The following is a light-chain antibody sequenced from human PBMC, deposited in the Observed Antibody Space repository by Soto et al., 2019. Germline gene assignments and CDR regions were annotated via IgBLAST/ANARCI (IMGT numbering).Light chain of an antibody. CDR3: SSYTSSSTPYV. CDR1: SSDVGRYDY. J-gene: IGLJ1*01. CDR2: GVT. V-gene: IGLV2-14*01. Sequence: QSVLTQPASVSGSPGQSITISCTGTSSDVGRYDYVSWYQQHPGKAPKVLIYGVTNRPSGVSDRFSGSKSGNTASLTISGLQAEDEADYYCSSYTSSSTPYVFGTGTKVTVL.